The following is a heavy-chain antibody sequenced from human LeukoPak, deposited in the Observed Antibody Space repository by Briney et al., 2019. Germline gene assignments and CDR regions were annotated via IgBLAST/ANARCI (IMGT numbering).Heavy chain of an antibody. V-gene: IGHV3-48*03. Sequence: GGSLRLSCAASGFTFSSYEMNWVRQAPGKGLEWVSYISSSGSTIYYADSVKGRFTISRDNAKNSLYLQMNSLRAEDTAVYYCARDPPYGDYFDYWGQGTLVTVSS. J-gene: IGHJ4*02. CDR3: ARDPPYGDYFDY. CDR2: ISSSGSTI. D-gene: IGHD4-17*01. CDR1: GFTFSSYE.